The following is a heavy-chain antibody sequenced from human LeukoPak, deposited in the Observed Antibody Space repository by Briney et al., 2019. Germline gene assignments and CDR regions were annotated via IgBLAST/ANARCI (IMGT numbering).Heavy chain of an antibody. J-gene: IGHJ3*02. CDR2: ISGSGGST. V-gene: IGHV3-23*01. D-gene: IGHD4-23*01. CDR3: AKDGWDYGGIRDRDAFDI. Sequence: PGGSLRLSCAASGFTFSSYAMSWVRQAPGKGLEWVSAISGSGGSTYYADSVKGRFTISRDNSKNTLYLQMNSLRAEDTAVYYCAKDGWDYGGIRDRDAFDIWGQGTMVTVSS. CDR1: GFTFSSYA.